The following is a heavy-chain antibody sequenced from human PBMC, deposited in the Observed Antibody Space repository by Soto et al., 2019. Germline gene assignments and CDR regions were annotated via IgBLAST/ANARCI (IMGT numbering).Heavy chain of an antibody. CDR2: INSDGSST. D-gene: IGHD3-22*01. CDR1: GFTFSSYW. CDR3: ARAGRYYDSSGYYGSSVVYYYYGMDV. Sequence: EVQLVESGGGLVQPGGSLRLSCAASGFTFSSYWMHWVRQAPGKGLVWVSRINSDGSSTSYADSVKGRFTISRDNAKNTLYLQMNSLRAEDTAVYYCARAGRYYDSSGYYGSSVVYYYYGMDVWGQGTTVTVSS. V-gene: IGHV3-74*01. J-gene: IGHJ6*02.